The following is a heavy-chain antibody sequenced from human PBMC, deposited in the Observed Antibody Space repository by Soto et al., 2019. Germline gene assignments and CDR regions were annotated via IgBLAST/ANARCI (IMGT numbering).Heavy chain of an antibody. D-gene: IGHD2-2*02. V-gene: IGHV1-69*06. CDR2: IIPIFNST. CDR3: AREGRGKKAGYNGLVSLGY. J-gene: IGHJ4*02. CDR1: GSRFSNYV. Sequence: QVQLVQSGAEVKTPGSSLKVSCTVSGSRFSNYVISWVRQAPGHGLEWLGRIIPIFNSTQYAQKFQGRVTITADKSTNTASLELSSLRSADTAVYYCAREGRGKKAGYNGLVSLGYWGQGTLVTVSS.